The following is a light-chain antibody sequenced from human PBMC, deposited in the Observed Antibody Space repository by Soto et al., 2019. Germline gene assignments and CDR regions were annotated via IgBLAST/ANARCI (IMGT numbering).Light chain of an antibody. CDR3: SSYTSSVTVV. V-gene: IGLV2-14*01. J-gene: IGLJ2*01. CDR1: SSDVGGYNY. CDR2: DVS. Sequence: QSVLTQPASVSGSPGQSITISCTGTSSDVGGYNYVSWYQQHPGKAPKLMIYDVSNRPSGVSNRFSGSKSGNTASLTISGLQAEDEADYYCSSYTSSVTVVLGGGTKLTVL.